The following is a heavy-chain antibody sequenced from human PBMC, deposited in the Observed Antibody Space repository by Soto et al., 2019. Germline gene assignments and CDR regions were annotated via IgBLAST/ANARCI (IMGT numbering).Heavy chain of an antibody. CDR1: GFMFSSYG. V-gene: IGHV3-30*18. CDR3: AKQYTDLVIGAFDV. CDR2: ISYGGTYK. J-gene: IGHJ3*01. D-gene: IGHD2-2*01. Sequence: GGSLRLSCAASGFMFSSYGIHWVRQAPGRGLEWVAVISYGGTYKYYADSVKGRFTLSRDNSENTVSLQMSSLRPEDTAVYYCAKQYTDLVIGAFDVWGPGAMVTVSS.